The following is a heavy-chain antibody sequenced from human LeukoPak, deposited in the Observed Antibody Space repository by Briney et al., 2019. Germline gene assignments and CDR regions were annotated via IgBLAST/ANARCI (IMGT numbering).Heavy chain of an antibody. J-gene: IGHJ4*02. CDR3: ARDKLGATYFDY. D-gene: IGHD1-26*01. Sequence: PSETLSLTCTVSGGSISSYYWSWIRQPPGKGLEWIGYIYYSGSTNYNPSLKNRVTISVDTSKNRFSLKLSSVTAADTAVYYCARDKLGATYFDYWGQGTLVTVSS. V-gene: IGHV4-59*01. CDR2: IYYSGST. CDR1: GGSISSYY.